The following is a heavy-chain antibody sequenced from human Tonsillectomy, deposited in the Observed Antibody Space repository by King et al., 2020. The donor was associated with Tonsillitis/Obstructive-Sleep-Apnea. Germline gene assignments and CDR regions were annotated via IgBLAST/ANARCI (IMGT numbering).Heavy chain of an antibody. D-gene: IGHD5-18*01. CDR1: GFTFSSYE. Sequence: VQLVESGGGLVQPGGSLRLSCAASGFTFSSYEMNWVRQAPGKGLEWVSYISSSGSTIYYADSVKGRFTISRDNAKSSLYLQMNSLRAEDTAVYYCARDLGVQLWADDYWGQGTLVTVSS. CDR3: ARDLGVQLWADDY. CDR2: ISSSGSTI. J-gene: IGHJ4*02. V-gene: IGHV3-48*03.